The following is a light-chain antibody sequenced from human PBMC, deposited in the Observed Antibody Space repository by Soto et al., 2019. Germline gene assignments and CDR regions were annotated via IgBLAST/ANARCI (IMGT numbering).Light chain of an antibody. V-gene: IGLV2-14*01. CDR1: SSDVGGYNY. Sequence: QSVLTQPASVSGSPGQSITISCTETSSDVGGYNYVSWYQQHPGKAPKLMIYDVSNRPSGVSNRFSGSKSGNTASLTISGLQAEYESDYYCSLYTGRSTLNVFGTGTKLPVL. CDR3: SLYTGRSTLNV. J-gene: IGLJ1*01. CDR2: DVS.